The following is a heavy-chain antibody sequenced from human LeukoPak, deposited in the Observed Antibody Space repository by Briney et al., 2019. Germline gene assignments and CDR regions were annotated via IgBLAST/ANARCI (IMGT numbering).Heavy chain of an antibody. D-gene: IGHD3-10*01. Sequence: DSAKVSSKASGYTFSGTGWYLYWLRQAPGQWLECMGWIYPYTGATHYAQKFQGRVAMTRDASISTAYMELSRLRPDDTAVYYCARDGPAQMVDFDYWGQGTLVTVSS. CDR3: ARDGPAQMVDFDY. CDR2: IYPYTGAT. CDR1: GYTFSGTGWY. J-gene: IGHJ4*02. V-gene: IGHV1-2*02.